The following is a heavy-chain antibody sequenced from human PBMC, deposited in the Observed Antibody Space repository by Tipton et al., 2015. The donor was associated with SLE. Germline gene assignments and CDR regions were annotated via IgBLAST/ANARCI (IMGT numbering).Heavy chain of an antibody. J-gene: IGHJ6*03. D-gene: IGHD5-12*01. CDR2: VNYTGST. CDR1: GFTVSSNY. V-gene: IGHV4-34*01. Sequence: LRLSCAASGFTVSSNYMNWVRQAPGKGLEWIGEVNYTGSTNYVPSLKSRVTISVDTSKNQFSLKLSSVTAADTAVYYCARVYGYDDYYYYVDVWGKGTTVTVSS. CDR3: ARVYGYDDYYYYVDV.